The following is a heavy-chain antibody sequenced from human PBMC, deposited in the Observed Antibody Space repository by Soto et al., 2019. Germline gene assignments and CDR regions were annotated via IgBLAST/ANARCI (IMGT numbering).Heavy chain of an antibody. CDR1: GYTFTSYG. CDR2: ISAYNGNT. CDR3: AVGATSYYGLDV. V-gene: IGHV1-18*01. J-gene: IGHJ6*02. D-gene: IGHD5-12*01. Sequence: QVQLVQSGAEVKKPGASVKVSCKASGYTFTSYGISWVRQAPGQGLEWMGWISAYNGNTNYAQKLQGRVTMTTDTSRSQAGMELGSLGSDYAAVDLCAVGATSYYGLDVWGQGTTVTVSS.